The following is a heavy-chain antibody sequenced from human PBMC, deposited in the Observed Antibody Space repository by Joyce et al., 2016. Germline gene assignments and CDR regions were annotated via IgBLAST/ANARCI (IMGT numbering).Heavy chain of an antibody. CDR2: INTDTGSP. CDR3: ARNSYGDYLGPSI. D-gene: IGHD4-17*01. J-gene: IGHJ3*02. V-gene: IGHV7-4-1*02. Sequence: QVQLVQSGSELKKPGASVKVSCKGSGYTFSTSGINWVRQAPGQGLEWMGWINTDTGSPSYAQAFTGRFVFSLDTSISTTFLHISSLKPEDTAVYYCARNSYGDYLGPSIWGQGTMVTVSS. CDR1: GYTFSTSG.